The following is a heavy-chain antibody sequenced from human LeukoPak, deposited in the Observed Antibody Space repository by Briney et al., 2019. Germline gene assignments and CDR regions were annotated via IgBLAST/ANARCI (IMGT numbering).Heavy chain of an antibody. D-gene: IGHD5-24*01. CDR1: GGSIGSYY. CDR2: IHYSGST. J-gene: IGHJ1*01. V-gene: IGHV4-59*01. CDR3: ARTTRVAPDGRAEYFQH. Sequence: PSETLSLTCTVSGGSIGSYYWSWVRQPPGKGLEWIGYIHYSGSTNYNPSLKSRVTTSIDTSKNQFSLKVTSVTAADAAVYYCARTTRVAPDGRAEYFQHWGQGTLVIVSS.